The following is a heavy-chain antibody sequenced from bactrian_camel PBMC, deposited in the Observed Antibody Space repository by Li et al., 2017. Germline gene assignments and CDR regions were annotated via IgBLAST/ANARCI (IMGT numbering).Heavy chain of an antibody. D-gene: IGHD3*01. CDR2: LDSDDTT. V-gene: IGHV3S55*01. CDR1: GLPSSRYC. CDR3: AAGTRIIVGDYCDGITA. Sequence: VESGGGSVQAGVSLRLSCSASGLPSSRYCMGWFRQAPGKEREAVATLDSDDTTAIADSVRGRFTISKDNAKNIIYLQMSSLTPDDTAMYYCAAGTRIIVGDYCDGITAWGQGTQVTVS. J-gene: IGHJ6*01.